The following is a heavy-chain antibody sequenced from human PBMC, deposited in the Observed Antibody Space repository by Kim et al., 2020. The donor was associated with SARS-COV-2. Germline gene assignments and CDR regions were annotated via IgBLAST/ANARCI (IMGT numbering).Heavy chain of an antibody. V-gene: IGHV4-39*01. J-gene: IGHJ5*02. CDR2: IYYSGST. CDR3: ATRLLGDPLGDWFDP. CDR1: GGSISSSSYY. D-gene: IGHD3-10*01. Sequence: SETLSLTCTVSGGSISSSSYYWGWIRQPPGKGLEWIGSIYYSGSTYYNPSLKSRVTISVDTSKNQFSLKLSSVTAADTAVYYCATRLLGDPLGDWFDPWGQGTLVTVSS.